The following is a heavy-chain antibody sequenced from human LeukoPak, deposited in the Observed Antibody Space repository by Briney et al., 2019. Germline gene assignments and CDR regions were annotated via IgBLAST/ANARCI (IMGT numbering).Heavy chain of an antibody. V-gene: IGHV6-1*01. J-gene: IGHJ4*02. CDR2: TYYRSKRYN. D-gene: IGHD3-22*01. CDR3: AREGYYYDSSGYYYAPVVDY. Sequence: SQTLSLTCAIFGDSVSSNSAAWNWIRQSPSRGLEWVGRTYYRSKRYNDYAVCVKSRITINPDTSKNQFSLQLNSATPEDTAVYYCAREGYYYDSSGYYYAPVVDYWGQGTLVTVSS. CDR1: GDSVSSNSAA.